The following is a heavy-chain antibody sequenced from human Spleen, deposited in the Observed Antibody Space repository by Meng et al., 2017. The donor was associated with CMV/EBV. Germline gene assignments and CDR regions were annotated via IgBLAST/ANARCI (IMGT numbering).Heavy chain of an antibody. J-gene: IGHJ4*02. V-gene: IGHV3-43*01. Sequence: GGSLRLSCAASGFPFDDYTMHWVRQAPEKGLEWVSRISWDGGSTYHADSVEGRFTISRDNAKNSLYLQMNSLRAEDTAVYYCAKRRWGENGANDYWGQGTLVTVSS. D-gene: IGHD1-26*01. CDR3: AKRRWGENGANDY. CDR2: ISWDGGST. CDR1: GFPFDDYT.